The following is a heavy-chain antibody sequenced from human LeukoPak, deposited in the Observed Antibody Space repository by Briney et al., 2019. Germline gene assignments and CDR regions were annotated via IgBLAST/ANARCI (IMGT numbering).Heavy chain of an antibody. CDR3: ARQTRGYVYYFDY. V-gene: IGHV3-20*04. Sequence: GGSLRLSCAASGFPFQDSGLSWVRQAPGKGLEWISGINWNGYTTVYADSVKGRFTISRDNAKNSLYLQMNSLRADDTAFYYCARQTRGYVYYFDYWGQGTLVTVSS. CDR1: GFPFQDSG. CDR2: INWNGYTT. J-gene: IGHJ4*02. D-gene: IGHD2-2*01.